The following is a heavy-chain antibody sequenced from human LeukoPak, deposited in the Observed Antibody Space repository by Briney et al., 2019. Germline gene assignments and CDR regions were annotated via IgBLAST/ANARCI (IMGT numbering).Heavy chain of an antibody. Sequence: NASETLSLTCTVSGGSISSYYWSWIRQPPGKGLEWIGYIYSNGSTNYNPSLKSRVTISVDTSKNQFSLKLSSVTAADTAVYYCARFAYCGGHCWYYFDYWGQGSLVTVSS. V-gene: IGHV4-59*01. CDR2: IYSNGST. J-gene: IGHJ4*02. D-gene: IGHD2-21*02. CDR3: ARFAYCGGHCWYYFDY. CDR1: GGSISSYY.